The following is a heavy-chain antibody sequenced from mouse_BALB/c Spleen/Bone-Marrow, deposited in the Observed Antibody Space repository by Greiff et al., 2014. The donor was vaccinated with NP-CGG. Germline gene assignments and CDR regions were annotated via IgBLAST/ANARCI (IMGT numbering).Heavy chain of an antibody. Sequence: QVQLKESGAELAKPGASVKMSCKASGYTFSTYWMHWVKQRPGQGLEWIGYINPTTDYIEYNQKFKDKATLTADRSSSTAYMQLSSLTSEDSAVYYCARDVDYWGQGTTLTVSS. CDR3: ARDVDY. J-gene: IGHJ2*01. CDR1: GYTFSTYW. CDR2: INPTTDYI. V-gene: IGHV1-7*01.